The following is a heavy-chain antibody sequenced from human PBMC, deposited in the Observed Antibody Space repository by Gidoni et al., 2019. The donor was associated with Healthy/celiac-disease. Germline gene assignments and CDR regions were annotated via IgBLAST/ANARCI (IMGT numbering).Heavy chain of an antibody. V-gene: IGHV3-48*03. CDR3: ASARTTTVTRGWFDP. Sequence: EVPLVESGGGLVQPGGSLRLSCAASGFTFSRYEMNWVRQAPGKGREWVSYISSSGSTIYYADSVKGRFTISRDNAKNSLYLQMNSLRAEDTAVYYCASARTTTVTRGWFDPWGQGTLVTVSS. J-gene: IGHJ5*02. CDR2: ISSSGSTI. D-gene: IGHD4-17*01. CDR1: GFTFSRYE.